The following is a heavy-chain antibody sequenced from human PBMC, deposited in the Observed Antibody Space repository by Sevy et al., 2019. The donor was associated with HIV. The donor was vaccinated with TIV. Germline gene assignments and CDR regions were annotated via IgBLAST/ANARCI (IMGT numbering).Heavy chain of an antibody. V-gene: IGHV3-23*01. CDR2: ISDTGTST. CDR3: AKYAGDFPHFDY. CDR1: GFTFRTFA. D-gene: IGHD7-27*01. Sequence: GGSLRLSCAASGFTFRTFAMSWVRQAPGKGLQWVSSISDTGTSTYYADSVEGRFTISRDNSKKTLYLLMNSLRAEDTALYYCAKYAGDFPHFDYWGQGTLVTVSS. J-gene: IGHJ4*02.